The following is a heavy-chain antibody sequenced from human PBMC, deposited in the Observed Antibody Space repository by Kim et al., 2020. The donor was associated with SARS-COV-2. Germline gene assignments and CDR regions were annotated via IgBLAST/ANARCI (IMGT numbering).Heavy chain of an antibody. J-gene: IGHJ5*02. Sequence: ASVKVSCKASGYTFTGYYMHWVRQAPGQGLELMGWINPNSGGTNYAQKFQGRVTMTRDTSISTAYMELSRLRSDDTAVYYCALSNRGSRHWFDPCGQGTLVTVSS. CDR1: GYTFTGYY. D-gene: IGHD3-10*01. CDR3: ALSNRGSRHWFDP. V-gene: IGHV1-2*02. CDR2: INPNSGGT.